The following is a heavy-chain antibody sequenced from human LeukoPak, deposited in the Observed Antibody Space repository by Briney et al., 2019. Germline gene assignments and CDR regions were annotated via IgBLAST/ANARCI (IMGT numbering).Heavy chain of an antibody. Sequence: ASVKVSCKASGYTFTSYAMHWVRQAPGQRLEWMGWINAGNGNTKYSQEFQGRVTITRDTSASTAYMELSSLRSEDMAVYYCARDHPLGAHMDVWGKGTTVTISS. D-gene: IGHD3-3*01. V-gene: IGHV1-3*03. CDR2: INAGNGNT. CDR1: GYTFTSYA. CDR3: ARDHPLGAHMDV. J-gene: IGHJ6*03.